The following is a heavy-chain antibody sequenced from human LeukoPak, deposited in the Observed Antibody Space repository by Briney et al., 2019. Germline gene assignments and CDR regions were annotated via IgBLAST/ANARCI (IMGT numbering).Heavy chain of an antibody. CDR3: AKGLGYCSSTSCSFSGVDAFDI. Sequence: GASVKVSCKASGGTFSSYAISWVRQAPGQRLEWMGGIIPIFGTANYAQKFQGRVTITADESTSTAYMELSSLRSEDTAVYYCAKGLGYCSSTSCSFSGVDAFDIWGQGTMVTVSS. V-gene: IGHV1-69*13. D-gene: IGHD2-2*01. CDR2: IIPIFGTA. CDR1: GGTFSSYA. J-gene: IGHJ3*02.